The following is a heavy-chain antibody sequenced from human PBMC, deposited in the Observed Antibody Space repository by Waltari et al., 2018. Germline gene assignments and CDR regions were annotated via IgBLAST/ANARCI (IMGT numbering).Heavy chain of an antibody. V-gene: IGHV4-34*01. CDR1: GWSFSGYY. Sequence: QVQLQQWGAGLLKPSETLSLTCAVYGWSFSGYYWSWIRQRPGKGLEWIGEINHSGSTNYNPSLKIRVTISVDTSKNQFSLKLSSVTAADTAVYYCARRRLYYYDSSGYYWGPIDYWGQGTLVTVSS. CDR2: INHSGST. D-gene: IGHD3-22*01. CDR3: ARRRLYYYDSSGYYWGPIDY. J-gene: IGHJ4*02.